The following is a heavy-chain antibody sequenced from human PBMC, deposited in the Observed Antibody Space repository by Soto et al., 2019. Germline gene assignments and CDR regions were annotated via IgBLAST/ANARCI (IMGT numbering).Heavy chain of an antibody. CDR2: ISYSGSA. CDR1: GGSIGSGNYY. CDR3: ATMGTPATGLYYFDY. V-gene: IGHV4-30-4*01. Sequence: PSETLSITCTVSGGSIGSGNYYWSWIRQPPGKGLEWIGFISYSGSASYNASLKSRVTISVDTSKNQFSLNLSFVTAADTAVYYCATMGTPATGLYYFDYWGHGTLVTVSS. J-gene: IGHJ4*01. D-gene: IGHD2-15*01.